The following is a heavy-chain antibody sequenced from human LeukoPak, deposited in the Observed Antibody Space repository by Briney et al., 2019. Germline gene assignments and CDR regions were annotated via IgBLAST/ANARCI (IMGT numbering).Heavy chain of an antibody. CDR1: GYTFTSYD. J-gene: IGHJ6*03. Sequence: ASVKVSCKASGYTFTSYDINWVRQATGQGLEWMGWMNPNSGNTGYAQKFQGRVTITRNTSISTAYMELSSLRSEDTAVYYCARGSGGSYYSDYYYYYMDVWGKGTTVTVSS. CDR3: ARGSGGSYYSDYYYYYMDV. V-gene: IGHV1-8*03. CDR2: MNPNSGNT. D-gene: IGHD1-26*01.